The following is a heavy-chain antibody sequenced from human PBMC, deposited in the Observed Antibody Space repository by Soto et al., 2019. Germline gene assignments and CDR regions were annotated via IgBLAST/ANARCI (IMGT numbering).Heavy chain of an antibody. Sequence: GGSLRLSCAASGFTFSSYGMHWVRQAPGKGLEWVAVIWYDGSNKYYADSVKGRFTISRDNSKNTLYLQMNSLRAEDTAVYYCARGASIAARRYYYYYMDVWGKGTTVTVSS. D-gene: IGHD6-6*01. CDR1: GFTFSSYG. CDR2: IWYDGSNK. CDR3: ARGASIAARRYYYYYMDV. J-gene: IGHJ6*03. V-gene: IGHV3-33*01.